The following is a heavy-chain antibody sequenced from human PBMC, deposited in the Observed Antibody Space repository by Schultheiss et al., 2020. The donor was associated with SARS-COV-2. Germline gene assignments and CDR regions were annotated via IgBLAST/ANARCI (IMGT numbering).Heavy chain of an antibody. CDR1: GFTFSSYW. CDR3: AKGAGENSNFES. V-gene: IGHV3-23*01. Sequence: GGSLRLSCAASGFTFSSYWMSWVRQAPGKGLEWVSRISSSGDGTYYADSVKGRFTISRDNSKDTVYLQMNSLRADDTAIYYCAKGAGENSNFESWGRGTLVTVSS. D-gene: IGHD3-10*01. CDR2: ISSSGDGT. J-gene: IGHJ4*02.